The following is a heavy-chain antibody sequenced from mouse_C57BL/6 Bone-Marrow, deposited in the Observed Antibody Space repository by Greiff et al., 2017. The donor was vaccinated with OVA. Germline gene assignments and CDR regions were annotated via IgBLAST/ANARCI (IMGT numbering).Heavy chain of an antibody. CDR3: AREGNYYEEDYFDY. Sequence: EVKVEESGPGLVKPSQSLSLTCSVTGYSITSGYYWNWIRQFPGNKLEWMGYISYDGSNNYNPSLKNRISITRDTSKNQFFLKLNSVTTEDTATYYCAREGNYYEEDYFDYWGQGTTLTVSS. CDR1: GYSITSGYY. J-gene: IGHJ2*01. V-gene: IGHV3-6*01. D-gene: IGHD1-1*01. CDR2: ISYDGSN.